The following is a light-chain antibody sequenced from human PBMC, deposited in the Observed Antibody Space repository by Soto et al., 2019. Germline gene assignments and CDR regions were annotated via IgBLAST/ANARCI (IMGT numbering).Light chain of an antibody. Sequence: QSALTQPPSASGSPGQSVTISCTGTSSDVGGYNYVSWYQQHPGKAPKLMIYEVNKRPSGVPDRFSGSKSGNTASLTVSGLQAEDEADYYCSSYAGNYNFFYVFGPGTKVTVL. CDR3: SSYAGNYNFFYV. J-gene: IGLJ1*01. V-gene: IGLV2-8*01. CDR2: EVN. CDR1: SSDVGGYNY.